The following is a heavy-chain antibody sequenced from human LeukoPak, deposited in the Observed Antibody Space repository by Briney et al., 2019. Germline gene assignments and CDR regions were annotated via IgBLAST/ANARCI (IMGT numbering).Heavy chain of an antibody. CDR3: ASYGDPNDAFDI. CDR2: FDPDYGET. CDR1: GYSLTDLS. D-gene: IGHD2-21*02. J-gene: IGHJ3*02. V-gene: IGHV1-24*01. Sequence: ASVKVSCKVFGYSLTDLSMHWVRQAPGQGLEWMGGFDPDYGETFYAQKLQGRVTMTEDTSADTAYMELSSLRPDDTAVYYCASYGDPNDAFDIWGQGTMTVSS.